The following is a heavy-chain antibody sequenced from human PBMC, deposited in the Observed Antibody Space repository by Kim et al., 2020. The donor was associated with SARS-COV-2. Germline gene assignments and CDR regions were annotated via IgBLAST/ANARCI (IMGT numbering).Heavy chain of an antibody. CDR3: ARGMRGFSYGKIDY. D-gene: IGHD5-18*01. J-gene: IGHJ4*02. V-gene: IGHV3-21*01. Sequence: ADSLKGRVTITRDNAENSLYLQMNSLSAEDTAVYYCARGMRGFSYGKIDYWGQGTLVTVSS.